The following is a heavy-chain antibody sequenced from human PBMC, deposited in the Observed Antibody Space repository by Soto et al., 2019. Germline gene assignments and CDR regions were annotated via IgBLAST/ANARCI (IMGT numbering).Heavy chain of an antibody. D-gene: IGHD3-22*01. CDR1: GFTFSGSA. CDR2: IRTKSNSYAT. V-gene: IGHV3-73*02. CDR3: TRDPRNYYDSIGSANWFDP. Sequence: EVQLVESGGGLVQPGGSLKLSCAASGFTFSGSAMHWVRQASGKGLEWVGRIRTKSNSYATAYAASVKGRFTISRDDSKDTAYLQMNSLKIEDTAVYYCTRDPRNYYDSIGSANWFDPWGQGTLVTVSS. J-gene: IGHJ5*02.